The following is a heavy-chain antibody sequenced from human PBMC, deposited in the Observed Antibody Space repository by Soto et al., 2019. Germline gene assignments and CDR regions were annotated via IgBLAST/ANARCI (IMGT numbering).Heavy chain of an antibody. V-gene: IGHV3-11*01. D-gene: IGHD5-12*01. CDR2: ISSSGSTI. Sequence: GGSLRLSCAASGFTFSDYYMSWIRQAPGKGLEWVSYISSSGSTIYYADSVKGRFTISRDNAKNSLYLQMNSLRAEDTAVYYCAKDGLAGYDLDAFDIWGQGTMVTVSS. CDR3: AKDGLAGYDLDAFDI. J-gene: IGHJ3*02. CDR1: GFTFSDYY.